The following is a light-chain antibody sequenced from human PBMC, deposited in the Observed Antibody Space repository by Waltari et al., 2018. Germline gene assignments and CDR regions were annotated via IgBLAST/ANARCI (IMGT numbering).Light chain of an antibody. CDR2: GVT. V-gene: IGLV2-23*02. Sequence: QSALTQPASVSGSPGQSITISCTGTSSDIGAYNLVSWYQQHPGKAPKVIIYGVTERPSGVSYRFSASKSAKTAPLTTSGLQAEDEADYYCCSYADGTPSVFGGGTKVTVL. J-gene: IGLJ3*02. CDR3: CSYADGTPSV. CDR1: SSDIGAYNL.